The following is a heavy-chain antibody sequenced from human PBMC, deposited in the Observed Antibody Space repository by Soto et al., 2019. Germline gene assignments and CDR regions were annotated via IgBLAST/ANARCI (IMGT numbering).Heavy chain of an antibody. CDR1: GFTVTSYW. Sequence: DVQLVESGGGIVQPGGSLRLSCAASGFTVTSYWMHWVRQAPGKGLVWVSRTSPAGSSTYYADFVRGRFTISKDTAKNTLYLQMNSLRAEDTAVYYCARSDYGDIYWYFDLWGRGTLVTVSS. J-gene: IGHJ2*01. D-gene: IGHD4-17*01. V-gene: IGHV3-74*01. CDR3: ARSDYGDIYWYFDL. CDR2: TSPAGSST.